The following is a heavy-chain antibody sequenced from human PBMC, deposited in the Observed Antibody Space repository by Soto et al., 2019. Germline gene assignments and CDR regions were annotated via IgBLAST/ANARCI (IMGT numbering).Heavy chain of an antibody. CDR1: GFTFSSFS. J-gene: IGHJ4*02. CDR2: ISNSGSSI. CDR3: ARDIAVDLDF. D-gene: IGHD6-19*01. Sequence: EVQLVESGGGLVQPGGSPRLSCAASGFTFSSFSMNWVRQAPGKGLEWLSFISNSGSSIYYADSVKGRFTISRDNAKNSLYLQMNSLRAEDTAVYYCARDIAVDLDFWGQGTLVTVSS. V-gene: IGHV3-48*01.